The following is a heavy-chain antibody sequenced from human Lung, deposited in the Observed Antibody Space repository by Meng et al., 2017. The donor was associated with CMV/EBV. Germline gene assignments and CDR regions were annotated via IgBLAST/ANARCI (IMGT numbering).Heavy chain of an antibody. V-gene: IGHV4-4*02. CDR2: IYHSGST. J-gene: IGHJ4*02. D-gene: IGHD6-19*01. CDR1: GGSISSSNW. Sequence: QVPVQESGPGLVKPSGTLSLTCAVSGGSISSSNWWSWVRQPPGKGLEWIGEIYHSGSTNYNPSLKSRATISVDKSKNQFSLKLSSVTAADTAVYYCASFPPPGKQWLVTDYWGQGTLVTVSS. CDR3: ASFPPPGKQWLVTDY.